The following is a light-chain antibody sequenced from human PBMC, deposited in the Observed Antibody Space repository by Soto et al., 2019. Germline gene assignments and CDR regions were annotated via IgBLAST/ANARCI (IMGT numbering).Light chain of an antibody. Sequence: EIVLTQSPGTLSLSPGERATLSCRASQSVSSSYLAWYQQKPGQAPRLLIYGASSRATGIPDRFSGSGSGTEFTLTISSLQSEDFVVYYCQQYNSWPPITFGQGTRLEIK. CDR3: QQYNSWPPIT. CDR1: QSVSSSY. CDR2: GAS. V-gene: IGKV3-20*01. J-gene: IGKJ5*01.